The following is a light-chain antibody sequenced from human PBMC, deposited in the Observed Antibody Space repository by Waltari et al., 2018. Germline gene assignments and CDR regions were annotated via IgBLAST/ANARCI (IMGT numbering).Light chain of an antibody. Sequence: QSVLTQPPSVSAAPGQKVTISCSGSDSNIGTNFVSWYQQVPGTAPKLLIYEDEKRPSGIPARFSGSKSGPSATLAITGLQPGDEADFYCGTWDTSLSPHVIFGGGTRLTVL. CDR3: GTWDTSLSPHVI. CDR2: EDE. CDR1: DSNIGTNF. J-gene: IGLJ2*01. V-gene: IGLV1-51*02.